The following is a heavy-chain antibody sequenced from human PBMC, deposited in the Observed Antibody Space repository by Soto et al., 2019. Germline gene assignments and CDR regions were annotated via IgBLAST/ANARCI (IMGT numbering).Heavy chain of an antibody. CDR1: EDTFRTYA. Sequence: QVELVQSGAEVKKPGSSVKFSCQASEDTFRTYAISWVRQAPGQWLEWRRGIIPIYGTANYAQKFQGRVTITVNTSGNPVSLERSSLRSQDTPGYYCSSTKYDSSTYQDWYHGLWGPGNLVTVSS. V-gene: IGHV1-69*06. CDR2: IIPIYGTA. CDR3: SSTKYDSSTYQDWYHGL. D-gene: IGHD3-22*01. J-gene: IGHJ2*01.